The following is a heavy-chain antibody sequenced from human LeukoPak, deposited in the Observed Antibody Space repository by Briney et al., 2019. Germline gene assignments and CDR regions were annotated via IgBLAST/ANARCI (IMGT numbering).Heavy chain of an antibody. D-gene: IGHD3-22*01. J-gene: IGHJ3*02. CDR3: AREYYDSSGSKYAFDI. CDR2: IDPDSGGT. Sequence: AAVKVSCRASGYTLTDYYMHWVRQAPGQGLEWMGCIDPDSGGTKSAQRFQGRVTMTRDTSITTVYMELIRLRSDDTAVYYCAREYYDSSGSKYAFDIWGKGTTVTVSS. V-gene: IGHV1-2*02. CDR1: GYTLTDYY.